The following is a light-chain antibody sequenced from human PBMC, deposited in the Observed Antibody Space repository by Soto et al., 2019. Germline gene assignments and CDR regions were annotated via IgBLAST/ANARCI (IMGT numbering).Light chain of an antibody. CDR3: QRYNNAPRA. CDR2: AAS. V-gene: IGKV1-27*01. CDR1: QGIYNY. Sequence: DIQMTQSPSSLSASVGDRVTITCRASQGIYNYLAWYQAKPGKVPKLLIYAASTLQSGVPSRLSGSGSGTDFTLTISSLQPEDVGTYYCQRYNNAPRALGQGTKVDIK. J-gene: IGKJ1*01.